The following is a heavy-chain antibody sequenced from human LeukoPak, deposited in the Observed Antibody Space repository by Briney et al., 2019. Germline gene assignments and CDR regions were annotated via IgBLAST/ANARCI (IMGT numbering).Heavy chain of an antibody. CDR3: AKALKQWLDWFDP. Sequence: GGSLRLSCAASKFAFSSYAMSWVRQAPGKGLEWVSAISGSGGSTYYADSVKGRFTISRDNSKNTLYLQMNSLRAEDTAVYYCAKALKQWLDWFDPWGQGTLVTVSS. V-gene: IGHV3-23*01. D-gene: IGHD6-19*01. J-gene: IGHJ5*02. CDR1: KFAFSSYA. CDR2: ISGSGGST.